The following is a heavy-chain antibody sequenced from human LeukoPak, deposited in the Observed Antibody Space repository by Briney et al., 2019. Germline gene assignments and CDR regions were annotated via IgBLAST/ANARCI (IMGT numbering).Heavy chain of an antibody. Sequence: ASVKVSCKASEYAFTSYYMHWVRQAPGQGLEWMGIINPGADSRGYAQEFQGRVTMTRDTSTSTVYMELNSLRSEDTAVYSCARGGMVAAPGAPPDYWGQGTRVTVSS. CDR2: INPGADSR. CDR1: EYAFTSYY. CDR3: ARGGMVAAPGAPPDY. J-gene: IGHJ4*02. D-gene: IGHD6-13*01. V-gene: IGHV1-46*01.